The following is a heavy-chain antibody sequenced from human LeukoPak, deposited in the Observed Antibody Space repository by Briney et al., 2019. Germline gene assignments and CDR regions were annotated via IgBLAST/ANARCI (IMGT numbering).Heavy chain of an antibody. Sequence: PGGSLRLSCAASGFTFSNYDMHWVRKSPGKGLGWVAVIWYDGSNKHYADSVKGRFTISRDNSKNTLYLQMNSLRAEDTAIYYCAKDSSVYSGSYYDYWGQGTLVTVSS. D-gene: IGHD1-26*01. CDR1: GFTFSNYD. CDR2: IWYDGSNK. V-gene: IGHV3-33*06. J-gene: IGHJ4*02. CDR3: AKDSSVYSGSYYDY.